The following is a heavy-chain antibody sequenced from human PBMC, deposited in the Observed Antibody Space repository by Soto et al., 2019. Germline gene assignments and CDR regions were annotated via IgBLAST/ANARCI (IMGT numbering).Heavy chain of an antibody. Sequence: SGPTLVNPTQTLTLTCSFSGFSLYSGGVGVGWIRQPPGKALEWLALLYWDETRRYNPSLRNTLTIAKDTSENLVVLTMTDMGPVDTGTYFCAHYTTNTYFEVWGKGTTVTVSS. CDR3: AHYTTNTYFEV. J-gene: IGHJ6*04. V-gene: IGHV2-5*02. CDR2: LYWDETR. CDR1: GFSLYSGGVG. D-gene: IGHD1-1*01.